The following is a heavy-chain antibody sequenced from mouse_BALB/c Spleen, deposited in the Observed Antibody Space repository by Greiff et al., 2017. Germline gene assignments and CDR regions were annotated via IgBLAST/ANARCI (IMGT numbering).Heavy chain of an antibody. CDR2: ISYDGSN. J-gene: IGHJ3*01. V-gene: IGHV3-6*02. D-gene: IGHD2-2*01. CDR3: ANYGYDKFAY. Sequence: EVKVEESGPGLVKPSQSLSLTCSVTGYSITSGYYWNWIRQFPGNKLEWMGYISYDGSNNYNPSLKNRISITRDTSKNQFFLKLNSVTTEDTATYYCANYGYDKFAYWGQGTLVTVSA. CDR1: GYSITSGYY.